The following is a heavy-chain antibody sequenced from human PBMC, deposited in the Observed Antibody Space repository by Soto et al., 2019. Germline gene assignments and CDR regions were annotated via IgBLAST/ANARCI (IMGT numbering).Heavy chain of an antibody. J-gene: IGHJ3*02. Sequence: SETLSLTCTVSGASITSYFLNWIRQAPGKGLEWIGYMYFNESTNYNPSLKSRVMMSLDTSKSLFSLKLNSVTAADTAIYYCARDHKEAFDIWGQGTLVTVSS. CDR3: ARDHKEAFDI. CDR2: MYFNEST. V-gene: IGHV4-59*01. CDR1: GASITSYF.